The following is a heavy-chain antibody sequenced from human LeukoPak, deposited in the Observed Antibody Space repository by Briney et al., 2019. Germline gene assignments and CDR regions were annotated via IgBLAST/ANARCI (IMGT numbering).Heavy chain of an antibody. D-gene: IGHD1-14*01. CDR3: ARYRSRWFDP. CDR1: GGSISSSSYY. J-gene: IGHJ5*02. V-gene: IGHV4-39*01. Sequence: SETLSLTCTVSGGSISSSSYYWGWIRQPPGKGLEWIGSIYYSGSTYYNPSLKSRVTISVDTSKNQFSLKLSSVTAADTAVYYCARYRSRWFDPWGQGTLVTVSS. CDR2: IYYSGST.